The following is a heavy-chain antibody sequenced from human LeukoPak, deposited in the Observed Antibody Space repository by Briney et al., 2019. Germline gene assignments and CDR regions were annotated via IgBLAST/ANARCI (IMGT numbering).Heavy chain of an antibody. CDR3: ALLAGYYDAFDI. Sequence: GRSLRLSCAASGFSFSDSAMHWVRQAPGKGLEWVSGVGVTNDYVAYADSVKGRFSISRDNAKNSLYLQMNSLRAEDTALYYCALLAGYYDAFDIWGQGTMVTVSS. CDR2: VGVTNDYV. CDR1: GFSFSDSA. V-gene: IGHV3-9*01. J-gene: IGHJ3*02. D-gene: IGHD2-15*01.